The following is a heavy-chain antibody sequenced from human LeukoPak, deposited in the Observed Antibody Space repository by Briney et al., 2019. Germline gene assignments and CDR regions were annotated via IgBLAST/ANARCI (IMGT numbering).Heavy chain of an antibody. CDR2: VYPDGNT. CDR3: ARLLTTAIRWAWYFDL. V-gene: IGHV3-66*04. D-gene: IGHD4-17*01. Sequence: GGSLRLSCVASGLTVSSNYMSWVRQVPGRGLEWVSVVYPDGNTHYADSAKGRFAISTDISKNTLFLQMDSLRAEDTAVYYCARLLTTAIRWAWYFDLWGRGTLVTVSS. CDR1: GLTVSSNY. J-gene: IGHJ2*01.